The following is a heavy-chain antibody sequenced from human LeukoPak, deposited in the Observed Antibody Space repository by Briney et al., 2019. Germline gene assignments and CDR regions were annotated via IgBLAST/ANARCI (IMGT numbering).Heavy chain of an antibody. CDR3: ARVSSSWYGALNY. V-gene: IGHV1-8*01. J-gene: IGHJ4*02. CDR2: MNTNSGNT. Sequence: ASVPVSCKASGYTFTSYDINWVRQATGRGLEWMGWMNTNSGNTGYAQKFQGRVTMTRNTSISTAYMELSSLRSEDTAVYYCARVSSSWYGALNYWGQGTLVTVSS. D-gene: IGHD6-13*01. CDR1: GYTFTSYD.